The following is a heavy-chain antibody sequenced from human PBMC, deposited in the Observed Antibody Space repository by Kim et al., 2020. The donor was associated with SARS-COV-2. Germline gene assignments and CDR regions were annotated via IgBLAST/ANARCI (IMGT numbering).Heavy chain of an antibody. CDR2: T. V-gene: IGHV3-73*01. J-gene: IGHJ4*02. D-gene: IGHD3-10*01. CDR3: TRLKGSGSFDY. Sequence: TAYAASGKGRCTISRDDSRSTAYRQMNSLKTEDTAVYYCTRLKGSGSFDYWGQGTLVTVSS.